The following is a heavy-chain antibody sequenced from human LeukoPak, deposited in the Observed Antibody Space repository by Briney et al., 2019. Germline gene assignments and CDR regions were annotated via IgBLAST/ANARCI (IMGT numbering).Heavy chain of an antibody. J-gene: IGHJ3*02. CDR3: ARDRAAAARAMYAFDI. D-gene: IGHD6-13*01. CDR1: GGSISSGDYY. CDR2: IYYSGST. V-gene: IGHV4-30-4*01. Sequence: DPSETLSLTCSVSGGSISSGDYYWSWIRQPPGEGLEWIGYIYYSGSTYYNPSLKSRVTISVDTSKNQFSLKLSSVTAADTAVYYCARDRAAAARAMYAFDIWGQGTMVTVSS.